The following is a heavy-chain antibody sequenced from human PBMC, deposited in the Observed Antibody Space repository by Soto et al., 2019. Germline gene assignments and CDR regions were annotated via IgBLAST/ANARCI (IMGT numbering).Heavy chain of an antibody. CDR1: GYTFTSYA. V-gene: IGHV1-3*01. CDR3: ARDGALGGYVVYWFDP. D-gene: IGHD5-12*01. CDR2: INAGNGNT. J-gene: IGHJ5*02. Sequence: ASVKVSCKASGYTFTSYAMHWVRQAPGQRLEWMGWINAGNGNTKYSQKFQGRVTITRDTSASTAYMELSSLRSEDTAVYYCARDGALGGYVVYWFDPWGQGTLVTVS.